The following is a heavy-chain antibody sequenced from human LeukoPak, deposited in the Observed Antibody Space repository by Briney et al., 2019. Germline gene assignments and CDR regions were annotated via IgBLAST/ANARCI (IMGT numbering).Heavy chain of an antibody. D-gene: IGHD3-10*02. CDR2: ISSSSNYI. CDR3: AELGITMIGGV. J-gene: IGHJ6*04. CDR1: GFTFSIYN. Sequence: PGGSLRLSCAASGFTFSIYNMNWVRQAPGKGLEWVSSISSSSNYIYYADSVKGRFTISRDNAKNSLYLQMNSLRAEDTAVYYCAELGITMIGGVWGKGTTVTISS. V-gene: IGHV3-21*01.